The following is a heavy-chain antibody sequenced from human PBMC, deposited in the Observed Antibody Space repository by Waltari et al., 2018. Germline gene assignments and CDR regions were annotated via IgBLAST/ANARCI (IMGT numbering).Heavy chain of an antibody. J-gene: IGHJ4*02. Sequence: EVQLVESGGGLVQPGGSLRLSCAASGFTFSSYSMNWVRQAPGKGLEWVSYISSSSSTIYYADSVKGRFTISRDNAKNSLYLQMNSLRAEDTAVYYCARSPGHLFGVVIDWGQGTLVTVSS. CDR3: ARSPGHLFGVVID. CDR2: ISSSSSTI. D-gene: IGHD3-3*01. V-gene: IGHV3-48*01. CDR1: GFTFSSYS.